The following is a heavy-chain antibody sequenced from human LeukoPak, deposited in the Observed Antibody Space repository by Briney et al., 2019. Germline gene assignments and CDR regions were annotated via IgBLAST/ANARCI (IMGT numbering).Heavy chain of an antibody. Sequence: GGSLRLSCAASGFTFSDYYMSWIRQAPGKGLEWVSYISSSSSYTKYADSVKGRSTISRDNAKNSLYLQMNSLRAEDTAVYHCARGRYCSGGSCYGWFDPWGQGTLVTVSS. CDR2: ISSSSSYT. V-gene: IGHV3-11*06. J-gene: IGHJ5*02. D-gene: IGHD2-15*01. CDR1: GFTFSDYY. CDR3: ARGRYCSGGSCYGWFDP.